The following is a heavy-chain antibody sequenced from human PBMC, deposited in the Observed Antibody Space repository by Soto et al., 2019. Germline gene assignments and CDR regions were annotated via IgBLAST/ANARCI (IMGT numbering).Heavy chain of an antibody. CDR1: TFSNYA. D-gene: IGHD2-15*01. J-gene: IGHJ3*02. CDR2: IGGRGEST. V-gene: IGHV3-23*01. Sequence: TFSNYAMSWARQAPGKGLEWVAAIGGRGESTYYANSVKGRFTISRDNSKNTLYLQMNSLRAEDTAVYYCAKYNCSGGDCSRSFNIWGQGTMVTVSS. CDR3: AKYNCSGGDCSRSFNI.